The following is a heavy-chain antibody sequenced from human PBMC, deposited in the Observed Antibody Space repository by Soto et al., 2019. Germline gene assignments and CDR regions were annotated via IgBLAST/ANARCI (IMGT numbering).Heavy chain of an antibody. Sequence: SETLSLTCAVSGDSISSTNWWSWVRQPPGKGLEWIGEIYHSGSTNYNPSLKSRVTMSVDKSENQFSLKLSSMTAADTAVYYCARGATGHLDHWGQGTLVTVSS. CDR2: IYHSGST. CDR1: GDSISSTNW. D-gene: IGHD1-26*01. CDR3: ARGATGHLDH. J-gene: IGHJ4*02. V-gene: IGHV4-4*02.